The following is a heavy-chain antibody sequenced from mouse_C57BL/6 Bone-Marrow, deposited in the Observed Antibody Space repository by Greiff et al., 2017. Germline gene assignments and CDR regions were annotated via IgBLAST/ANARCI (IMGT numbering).Heavy chain of an antibody. Sequence: QVQLKESGPELVKPGASVKISCKASGYTFTDYYINWVKQRPGQGLEWIGWIFPGSGSTYYNEKFKGKATLTVDKSSSTAYMLLSSLTSEDSAVYFCARSLTTVVAYYFDYWGQGTTLTVSS. J-gene: IGHJ2*01. CDR3: ARSLTTVVAYYFDY. CDR1: GYTFTDYY. D-gene: IGHD1-1*01. V-gene: IGHV1-75*01. CDR2: IFPGSGST.